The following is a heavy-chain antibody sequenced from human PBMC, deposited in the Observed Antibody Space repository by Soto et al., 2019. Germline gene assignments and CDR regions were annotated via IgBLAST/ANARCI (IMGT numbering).Heavy chain of an antibody. V-gene: IGHV1-18*01. CDR3: ARGVGSGSNYNQYNWFDP. CDR1: VYTFTNYG. D-gene: IGHD3-10*01. Sequence: ASVKVCCKASVYTFTNYGISWVRQAPGQGLEWMGWINVYNGNTKYAQKVQGRVTMTTDTSTSTAYMELRSLRSDDTAVYYCARGVGSGSNYNQYNWFDPWGQGTLVTVSS. CDR2: INVYNGNT. J-gene: IGHJ5*02.